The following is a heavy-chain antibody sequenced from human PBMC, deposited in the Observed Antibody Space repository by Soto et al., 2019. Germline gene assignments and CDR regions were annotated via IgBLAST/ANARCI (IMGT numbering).Heavy chain of an antibody. D-gene: IGHD5-12*01. J-gene: IGHJ6*02. V-gene: IGHV1-69*08. CDR3: AREISGSSGYDYYYYGMDV. CDR2: IIPILGIA. CDR1: GGTFSSYT. Sequence: QVQLVQSGAEVKKPGSSVKVSCKASGGTFSSYTISWVRQAPGQGLEWMGRIIPILGIANYAQKFQGRVTITADKSTSTAYMELSSLRSEDTAVYYCAREISGSSGYDYYYYGMDVWGQGTTVTVSS.